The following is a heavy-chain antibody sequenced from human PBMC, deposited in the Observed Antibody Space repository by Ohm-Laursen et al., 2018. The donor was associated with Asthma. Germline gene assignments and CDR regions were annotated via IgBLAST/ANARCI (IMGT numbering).Heavy chain of an antibody. CDR1: GGSISSGGYP. Sequence: SQTLSLTCSVSGGSISSGGYPWSWIRQHPGKGLEWIGNIFHSGNTYYNPSLKSRVTISLDRPKNQFSLKLTSVTAADTAVYYCASQPRYFYGLDVWGQGTTVAVSS. V-gene: IGHV4-30-2*01. J-gene: IGHJ6*02. CDR3: ASQPRYFYGLDV. CDR2: IFHSGNT.